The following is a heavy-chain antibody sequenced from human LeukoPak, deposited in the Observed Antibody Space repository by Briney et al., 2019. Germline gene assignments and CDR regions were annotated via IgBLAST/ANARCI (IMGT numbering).Heavy chain of an antibody. V-gene: IGHV1-18*01. J-gene: IGHJ4*02. CDR2: ISAYNGNT. D-gene: IGHD1-26*01. Sequence: ASVKVSCKASGYTFTSYGISWVRQAPGQGLEWMGWISAYNGNTNYAQKLQGRVTMTTDTFPSTAYMELRSLRSDDTAVYYCAGRARANFDYWGQGTLVTVSS. CDR3: AGRARANFDY. CDR1: GYTFTSYG.